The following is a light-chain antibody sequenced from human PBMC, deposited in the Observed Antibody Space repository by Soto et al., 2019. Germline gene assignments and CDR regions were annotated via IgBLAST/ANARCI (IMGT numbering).Light chain of an antibody. Sequence: EIVLTQSPGTLSLSPGERATLSCRASQSVSSSYLAWYQQKPGQAPRLRIYGASSRATDIPDRFSGSGSGTDFTLTISRLEPEDFAVYYCQQYGSSPWITFGQGTRLEIK. J-gene: IGKJ5*01. CDR1: QSVSSSY. V-gene: IGKV3-20*01. CDR2: GAS. CDR3: QQYGSSPWIT.